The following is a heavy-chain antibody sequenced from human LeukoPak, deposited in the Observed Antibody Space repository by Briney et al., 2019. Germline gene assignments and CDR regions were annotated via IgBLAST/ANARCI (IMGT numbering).Heavy chain of an antibody. CDR2: IYYSGST. Sequence: PSETLSLTCTVSGGSISSGGYYWSWIRQPLGKGLEWIGYIYYSGSTYYNPSLKSRVTISVDTSKNQFSLKLSSVTAADTAFYYCARAYTSSCRWFDPWGQGTLVTVSS. CDR1: GGSISSGGYY. V-gene: IGHV4-31*03. J-gene: IGHJ5*02. CDR3: ARAYTSSCRWFDP. D-gene: IGHD6-13*01.